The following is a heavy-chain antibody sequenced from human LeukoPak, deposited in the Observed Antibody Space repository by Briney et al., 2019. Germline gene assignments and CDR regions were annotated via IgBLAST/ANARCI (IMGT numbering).Heavy chain of an antibody. D-gene: IGHD4-17*01. V-gene: IGHV3-23*01. J-gene: IGHJ1*01. CDR1: GFTFSSYA. CDR3: ARSPTVTTLGKYFQH. Sequence: GGSLRLSCAASGFTFSSYAMSWVRQAPGKGLEWVSAISGSGGSTYYADSVKGRFTISRDNSKNTLYLQMNSLRAEDTAVYYCARSPTVTTLGKYFQHWGQGTLVTVSS. CDR2: ISGSGGST.